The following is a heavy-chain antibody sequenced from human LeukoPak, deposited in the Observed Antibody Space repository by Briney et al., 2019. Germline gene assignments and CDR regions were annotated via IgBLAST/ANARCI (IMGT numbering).Heavy chain of an antibody. J-gene: IGHJ4*02. CDR1: GVAVSRDY. V-gene: IGHV3-53*01. CDR2: IYSGGIT. D-gene: IGHD2/OR15-2a*01. Sequence: GGSLRLSCAASGVAVSRDYMSWVRQAPGKGLEWVSIIYSGGITYYADSVKGRFPISRDNSKNTLYLQMSSLRAEDTAVYYCTRDSTTFRFGYWGQGTLVTVSS. CDR3: TRDSTTFRFGY.